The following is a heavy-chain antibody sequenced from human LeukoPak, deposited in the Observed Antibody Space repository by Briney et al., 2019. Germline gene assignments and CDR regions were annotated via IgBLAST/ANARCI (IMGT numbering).Heavy chain of an antibody. V-gene: IGHV1-8*03. Sequence: GGSVEVSCKASGYTFTSYDINWVRQATGQGLEWMGWMNPNSGNTGYAHKIQGRVTITRNTSISTAYMELSSLRSEDTAVYYCARARRVLLSPRAQGYYYMDVWGKGTTVTVSS. D-gene: IGHD3-10*01. J-gene: IGHJ6*03. CDR1: GYTFTSYD. CDR3: ARARRVLLSPRAQGYYYMDV. CDR2: MNPNSGNT.